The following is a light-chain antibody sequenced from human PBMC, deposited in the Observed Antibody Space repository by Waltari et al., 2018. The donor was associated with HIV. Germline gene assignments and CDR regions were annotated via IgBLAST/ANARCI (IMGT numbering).Light chain of an antibody. V-gene: IGLV1-44*01. Sequence: QSVLTQPPSASGTPGQRATISCSGTSPNIGSNHVNWYQQLPGTAPKLLIYSNNQRPSWVPDRFSGSKSGTSASLAISGLQSEDEADYYCAAWDDSLNGPVFGGGTKLTVL. J-gene: IGLJ2*01. CDR2: SNN. CDR1: SPNIGSNH. CDR3: AAWDDSLNGPV.